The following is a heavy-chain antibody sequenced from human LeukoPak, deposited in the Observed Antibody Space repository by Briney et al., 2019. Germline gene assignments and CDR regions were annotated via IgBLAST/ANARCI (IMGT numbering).Heavy chain of an antibody. V-gene: IGHV4-59*08. Sequence: SETLSLTCTVSGGSISSYYWSWIRQPPGKGLEWIGYIYYSGSTNYNPSLKSRVTISVDTSKNQFSLKLSSVTAADTAVYYCARMPRNGFIVGALGPFDYWGQGTLVTVSS. CDR3: ARMPRNGFIVGALGPFDY. CDR2: IYYSGST. CDR1: GGSISSYY. J-gene: IGHJ4*02. D-gene: IGHD1-26*01.